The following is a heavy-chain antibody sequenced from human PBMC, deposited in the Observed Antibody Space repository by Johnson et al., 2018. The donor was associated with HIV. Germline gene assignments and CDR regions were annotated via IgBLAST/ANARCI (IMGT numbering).Heavy chain of an antibody. Sequence: QVQLVESGGGLVQTGGSLRLSCAASGLTFSTYAMNWVRQAPGKGLEWVAVISYDGSTTNYADSVKGRFTVARANARNTRYLKMNGLRAEDTAVYSCARVTYYYDSNGPRAFDIWGQGTMVTVSS. V-gene: IGHV3-30*04. CDR2: ISYDGSTT. J-gene: IGHJ3*02. D-gene: IGHD3-22*01. CDR3: ARVTYYYDSNGPRAFDI. CDR1: GLTFSTYA.